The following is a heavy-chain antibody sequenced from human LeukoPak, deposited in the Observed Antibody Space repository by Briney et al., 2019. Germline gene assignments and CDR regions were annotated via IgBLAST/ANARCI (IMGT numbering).Heavy chain of an antibody. CDR2: ISSSSSYI. Sequence: RASLRLSCAASGFTFSSYSMNWVRQAPGKGLEWGAFISSSSSYISYADSVKGRSTISRDNAKNSLYLQMNSLRAEDTAVYYCARDASRRTYHYGSGSFHWGQGTLVTVSS. D-gene: IGHD3-10*01. V-gene: IGHV3-21*01. CDR3: ARDASRRTYHYGSGSFH. CDR1: GFTFSSYS. J-gene: IGHJ4*02.